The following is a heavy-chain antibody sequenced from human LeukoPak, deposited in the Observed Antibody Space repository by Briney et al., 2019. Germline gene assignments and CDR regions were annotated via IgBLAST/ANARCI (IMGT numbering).Heavy chain of an antibody. CDR3: ATVVNRYFDWLFQSGQAFDI. J-gene: IGHJ3*02. Sequence: GGSLRLSCAASGFALSSAWMNWVRQAPGKGLEWMGGFDPEDGETIYAQKFQGRVTMTEDTSTDTAYMELSSLRSEDTAVYYCATVVNRYFDWLFQSGQAFDIWGQGTMVTVSS. V-gene: IGHV1-24*01. CDR2: FDPEDGET. CDR1: GFALSSAW. D-gene: IGHD3-9*01.